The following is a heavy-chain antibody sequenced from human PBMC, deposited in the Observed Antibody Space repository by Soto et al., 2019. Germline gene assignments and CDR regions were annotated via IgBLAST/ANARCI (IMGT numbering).Heavy chain of an antibody. CDR3: AGGIAAASYNYYYYYKDI. D-gene: IGHD6-13*01. CDR2: IYHSGST. Sequence: SETLSLTCAVSSCSISSSNWWSWVRQPPGKGLEWIGEIYHSGSTNYNPSLKSRVTISVDKSKNQFSLKLSSVTAADTAVYYCAGGIAAASYNYYYYYKDIWGKGTTVTVSS. V-gene: IGHV4-4*02. J-gene: IGHJ6*03. CDR1: SCSISSSNW.